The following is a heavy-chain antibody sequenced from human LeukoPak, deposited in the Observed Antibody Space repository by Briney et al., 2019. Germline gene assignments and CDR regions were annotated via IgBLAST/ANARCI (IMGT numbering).Heavy chain of an antibody. CDR1: GFTFSHYN. CDR3: AKVNWDDAFDI. V-gene: IGHV3-21*04. Sequence: GGSLRLSCAASGFTFSHYNMIWVRQAPGKGLEWVSYISSSGIYTYYADSVKGRVTISRDNSKNTLYLQMNSLRAEDTAVYYCAKVNWDDAFDIWGQGTMVTVSS. CDR2: ISSSGIYT. D-gene: IGHD1-1*01. J-gene: IGHJ3*02.